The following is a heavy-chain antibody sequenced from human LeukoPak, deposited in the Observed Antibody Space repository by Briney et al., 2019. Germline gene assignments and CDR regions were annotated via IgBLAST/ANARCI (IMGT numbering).Heavy chain of an antibody. D-gene: IGHD6-19*01. CDR1: GFTFSNYA. CDR3: ARDLGSGWTRFDY. CDR2: INWNGGST. J-gene: IGHJ4*02. Sequence: GGSLRLSCAASGFTFSNYAMSWVRQAPGKGLEWVSGINWNGGSTGYADSVKGRFTISRDNARNSLYLQMNSVRAEDTALYYCARDLGSGWTRFDYWGQGTLVTVSS. V-gene: IGHV3-20*04.